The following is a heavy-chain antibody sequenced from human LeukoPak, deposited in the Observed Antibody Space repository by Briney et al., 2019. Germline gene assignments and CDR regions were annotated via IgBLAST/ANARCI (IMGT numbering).Heavy chain of an antibody. CDR3: AKDHSSSWLFFDY. J-gene: IGHJ4*02. Sequence: GGSLRLSCAASGFTFSSYGMHWVRQAPGKGLEWVAFIRYDGSNKYYADSVKGRFTISRDNSKNTLYLQMNSLRAEDTAVYYCAKDHSSSWLFFDYWGQGTLVTVSS. CDR2: IRYDGSNK. CDR1: GFTFSSYG. D-gene: IGHD6-13*01. V-gene: IGHV3-30*02.